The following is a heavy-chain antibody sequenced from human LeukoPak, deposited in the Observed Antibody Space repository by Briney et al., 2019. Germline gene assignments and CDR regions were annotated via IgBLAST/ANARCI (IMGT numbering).Heavy chain of an antibody. Sequence: PSETLSLTCSVSGTSISRYYWSWIRQPPGKGLEWIGYIYYSETTNYNPSLKSRVTMSVDTSENQFSLKLDSVTAADTAVYFCATGTYNSAWSLHHWGQGTLVTVSS. CDR1: GTSISRYY. D-gene: IGHD6-19*01. CDR2: IYYSETT. CDR3: ATGTYNSAWSLHH. V-gene: IGHV4-59*01. J-gene: IGHJ1*01.